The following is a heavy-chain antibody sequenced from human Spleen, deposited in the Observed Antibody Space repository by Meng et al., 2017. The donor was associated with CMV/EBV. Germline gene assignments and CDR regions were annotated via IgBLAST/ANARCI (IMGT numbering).Heavy chain of an antibody. V-gene: IGHV4/OR15-8*01. CDR1: GFTFSSYSM. D-gene: IGHD3-3*01. CDR2: IYHSGRA. J-gene: IGHJ5*02. Sequence: ESLKISCAASGFTFSSYSMNWVRQPPGKGLEWIGEIYHSGRANYNPSLRSRVTLSVDKSENHFSLKLKSVTAADTALYYCARGPTLRGQYYDFSTPGAWFDPWGQGTLVTVSS. CDR3: ARGPTLRGQYYDFSTPGAWFDP.